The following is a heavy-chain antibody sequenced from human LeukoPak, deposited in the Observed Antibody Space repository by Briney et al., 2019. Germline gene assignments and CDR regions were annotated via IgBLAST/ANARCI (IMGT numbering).Heavy chain of an antibody. CDR2: IHTRGST. J-gene: IGHJ4*02. D-gene: IGHD6-13*01. CDR1: GGSFGNDY. Sequence: SETLSLTCTVSGGSFGNDYWSWIRQSAGKGLEWIGRIHTRGSTNYNPSLKGRVTISVDTSKNQFSLKLSSVTAADTAVYYCARASSSSWYLYWGQGTLVTVSS. CDR3: ARASSSSWYLY. V-gene: IGHV4-4*07.